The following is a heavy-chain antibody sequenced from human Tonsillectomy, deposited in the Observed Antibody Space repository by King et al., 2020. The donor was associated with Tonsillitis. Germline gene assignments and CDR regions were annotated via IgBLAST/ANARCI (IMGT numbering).Heavy chain of an antibody. V-gene: IGHV1-18*01. J-gene: IGHJ4*02. D-gene: IGHD5-12*01. CDR2: ITPYSDNT. CDR3: ARLYSGYDFGDY. Sequence: QLVQSGGEVKKPGASVKVSCKASDYTFTNYGIVWVRQAPGQGLEWLGWITPYSDNTHYAQKVQGRVSMTTDTSTSTAYMELRSLRSDDTAVYYCARLYSGYDFGDYWGQGTLVTVSS. CDR1: DYTFTNYG.